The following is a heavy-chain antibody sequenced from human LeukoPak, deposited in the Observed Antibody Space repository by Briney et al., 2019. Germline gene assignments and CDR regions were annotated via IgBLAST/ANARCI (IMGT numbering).Heavy chain of an antibody. V-gene: IGHV3-7*04. D-gene: IGHD5-18*01. Sequence: GGSLRLSCAAFGFTFSSYRMSWVRQAPGKGLEWVANIKEDGNEKHYVDSVKGRFTISRDNAKKSLFLQMNSLRAEDTAVYYCTRVGYSYGYPYFDYWGQGTLVTVSS. CDR3: TRVGYSYGYPYFDY. J-gene: IGHJ4*02. CDR2: IKEDGNEK. CDR1: GFTFSSYR.